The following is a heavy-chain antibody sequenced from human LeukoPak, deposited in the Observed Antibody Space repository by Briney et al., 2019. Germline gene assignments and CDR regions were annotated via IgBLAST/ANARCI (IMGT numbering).Heavy chain of an antibody. J-gene: IGHJ4*02. Sequence: ASVKVSCKASGYTFTGYYMHWVRQAPGQGLEWMGWINPNSGCTNYAQKFQGRVTMTRDPSISTASMELRSLRPEDTAVYYGARDLVGSAISYSSGAWDYWGQGTLVTVSS. CDR1: GYTFTGYY. D-gene: IGHD3-10*01. CDR3: ARDLVGSAISYSSGAWDY. V-gene: IGHV1-2*02. CDR2: INPNSGCT.